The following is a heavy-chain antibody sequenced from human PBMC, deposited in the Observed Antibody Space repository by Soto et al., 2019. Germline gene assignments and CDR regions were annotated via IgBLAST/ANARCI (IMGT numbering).Heavy chain of an antibody. V-gene: IGHV1-69*01. Sequence: HLVQSGAEVKKPGSSVKVSCKASGGTFSSDGITWLRQAPGQGLEWMGGIIPMFGSPHYAEKFEGRVKISADESTTTVHTEVRGLESEDTAVYYCARRDYSNNFFDPWGQGTLVTVSS. CDR1: GGTFSSDG. J-gene: IGHJ5*02. CDR3: ARRDYSNNFFDP. D-gene: IGHD3-22*01. CDR2: IIPMFGSP.